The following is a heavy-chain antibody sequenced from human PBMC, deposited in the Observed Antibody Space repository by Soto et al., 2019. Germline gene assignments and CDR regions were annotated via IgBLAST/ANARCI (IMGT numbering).Heavy chain of an antibody. CDR2: ISSGGST. D-gene: IGHD2-15*01. V-gene: IGHV3-23*01. CDR1: GFTFTSYA. CDR3: AKRRGAGGHFDY. Sequence: EVQLLESGGGLVQPEGSLRLSCAASGFTFTSYAMGWVRQAPGKGLEWVSVISSGGSTYYADSVRGRFTISRDNSKDSLSLQMISLRAEDTAVYYCAKRRGAGGHFDYWGQGARVTVSS. J-gene: IGHJ4*02.